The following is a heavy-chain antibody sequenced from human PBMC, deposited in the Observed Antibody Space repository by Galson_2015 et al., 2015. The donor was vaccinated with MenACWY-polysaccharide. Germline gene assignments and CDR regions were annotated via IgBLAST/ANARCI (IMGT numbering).Heavy chain of an antibody. CDR1: ISSGSHY. D-gene: IGHD4-17*01. Sequence: ISSGSHYWSWFRQFPGENLEWIAYMYYTGRSNYNPSLRSRVTISLDMSKNQFSLNLSSVTAADTAVYFCAGVPATETSYGWFDPWGQGTPVTVSS. J-gene: IGHJ5*02. V-gene: IGHV4-31*02. CDR2: MYYTGRS. CDR3: AGVPATETSYGWFDP.